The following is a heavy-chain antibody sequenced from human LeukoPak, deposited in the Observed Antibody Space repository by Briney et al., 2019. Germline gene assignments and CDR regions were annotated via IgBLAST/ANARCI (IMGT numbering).Heavy chain of an antibody. Sequence: ASVKVSCKASGYTFTGYYMHWVRQAPGQGLEWMGLINPGGDNTNYAQNFQGRVTMTRDTSASTVYMELSSLRSEDTAIYYCARIRDGYNDAYDIWGPGTVVTVPS. J-gene: IGHJ3*02. V-gene: IGHV1-46*01. CDR3: ARIRDGYNDAYDI. CDR2: INPGGDNT. D-gene: IGHD5-24*01. CDR1: GYTFTGYY.